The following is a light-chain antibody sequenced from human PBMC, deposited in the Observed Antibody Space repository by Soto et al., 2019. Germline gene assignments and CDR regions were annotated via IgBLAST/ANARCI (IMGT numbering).Light chain of an antibody. J-gene: IGLJ2*01. Sequence: QSALTQPASVSGSPGQSITISCTGSSSDVGGYNYVSWYQQHPDKAPKLMIYEVSNRPSGVSNRFSGSKSGNTASLTISGLQAEDEADYYCSSYTTTKTLLFGGGTKLTVL. CDR1: SSDVGGYNY. CDR2: EVS. CDR3: SSYTTTKTLL. V-gene: IGLV2-14*01.